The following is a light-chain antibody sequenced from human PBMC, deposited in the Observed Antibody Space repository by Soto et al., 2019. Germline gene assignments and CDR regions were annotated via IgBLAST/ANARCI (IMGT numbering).Light chain of an antibody. CDR1: QSVSSSY. CDR2: GVS. V-gene: IGKV3-20*01. CDR3: QQYGSSPWT. J-gene: IGKJ1*01. Sequence: EIVLTQSPGTLSLSPGERATLSCSASQSVSSSYLAWYQQKPGQAPRPLIYGVSSRATGIPARFSGSGFGTDFTLTISRLEPEDFAMYYCQQYGSSPWTFGQGTKVDI.